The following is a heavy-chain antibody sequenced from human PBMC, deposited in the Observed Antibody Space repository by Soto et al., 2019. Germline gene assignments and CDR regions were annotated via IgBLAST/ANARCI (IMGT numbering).Heavy chain of an antibody. D-gene: IGHD5-18*01. J-gene: IGHJ4*02. CDR1: GYTFTSYY. CDR3: ARGLWGYSYSSDPYFDY. CDR2: INPSGGST. V-gene: IGHV1-46*01. Sequence: ASVKVSCKASGYTFTSYYMHWVRQAPGQGLEWMGIINPSGGSTSYAQKFQGRVTMTRDTSTSTVYMELSSLRSEDTAVYYCARGLWGYSYSSDPYFDYWGQGTLVTVSS.